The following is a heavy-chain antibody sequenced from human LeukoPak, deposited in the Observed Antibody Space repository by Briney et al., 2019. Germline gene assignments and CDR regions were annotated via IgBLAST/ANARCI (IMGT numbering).Heavy chain of an antibody. D-gene: IGHD5-18*01. V-gene: IGHV3-30*02. CDR2: IRYDGSNK. CDR1: GFTFSSYG. CDR3: ARVLSAMVTEGPDY. Sequence: PGGSLRLSCAASGFTFSSYGMHWVRQAPGKGLEWVAFIRYDGSNKYYADSVKGRFTISRDNSKNTLYLQMNSLRAEDTAVYYCARVLSAMVTEGPDYWGQGTLVTVSS. J-gene: IGHJ4*02.